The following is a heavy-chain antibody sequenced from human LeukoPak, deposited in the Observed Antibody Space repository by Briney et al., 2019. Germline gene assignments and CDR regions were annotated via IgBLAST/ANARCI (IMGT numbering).Heavy chain of an antibody. CDR1: GGTFSSYA. V-gene: IGHV1-69*05. CDR3: ARGTSRIAARPQGYYYYMDV. CDR2: IIPIFGTA. D-gene: IGHD6-6*01. J-gene: IGHJ6*03. Sequence: SVKVSCKASGGTFSSYAISWVRQAPGQRLEWMGGIIPIFGTANYAQKFQGRVTITTDESTSTAYMELSSLRSEDTAVYYCARGTSRIAARPQGYYYYMDVWGKGTTVTVSS.